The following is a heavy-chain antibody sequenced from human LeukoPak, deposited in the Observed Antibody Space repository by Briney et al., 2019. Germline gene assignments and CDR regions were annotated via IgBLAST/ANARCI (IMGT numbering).Heavy chain of an antibody. D-gene: IGHD5/OR15-5a*01. CDR3: AGGVYGYNAFDY. V-gene: IGHV3-48*02. J-gene: IGHJ4*02. CDR1: GFTFSDYG. CDR2: INTAGNVM. Sequence: GGSLRLSCAASGFTFSDYGMSLVRQAPGKGLEWLSHINTAGNVMNYADSVKGRFTISRDNGKNSVYLQMNSLRDEDTAVYYCAGGVYGYNAFDYWGQGTLVSVSS.